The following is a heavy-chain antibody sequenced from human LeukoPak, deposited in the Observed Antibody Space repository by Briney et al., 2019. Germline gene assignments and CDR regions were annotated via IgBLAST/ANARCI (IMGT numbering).Heavy chain of an antibody. Sequence: PGGSLRLSCAASGFTFSSYNMHWVRQAPGKGLEWVAVISYDGSNKYYADSVKGRFTISRDNSKNTLYLQMNSLTDEDTAVYYCAKVRWDNSGWYYLDNWGQGTLVTVSS. CDR3: AKVRWDNSGWYYLDN. CDR2: ISYDGSNK. V-gene: IGHV3-30*18. D-gene: IGHD6-19*01. J-gene: IGHJ4*02. CDR1: GFTFSSYN.